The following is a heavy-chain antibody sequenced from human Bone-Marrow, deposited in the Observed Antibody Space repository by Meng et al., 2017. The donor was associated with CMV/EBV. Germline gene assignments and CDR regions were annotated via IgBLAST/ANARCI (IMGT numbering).Heavy chain of an antibody. J-gene: IGHJ3*01. CDR2: IIPILGMA. CDR3: ASADLITMDPIGC. Sequence: KVSCKASGGTFSSYTISWVRQAPGQGLEWMGRIIPILGMANYAQKFQGRVTITADKSTSTAYMELSSLRSEDTAVYYCASADLITMDPIGCWGQGTMVTVSS. D-gene: IGHD3-10*01. CDR1: GGTFSSYT. V-gene: IGHV1-69*02.